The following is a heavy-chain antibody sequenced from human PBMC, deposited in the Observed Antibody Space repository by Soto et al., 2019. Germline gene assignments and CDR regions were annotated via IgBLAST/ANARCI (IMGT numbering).Heavy chain of an antibody. CDR2: IYYSGST. D-gene: IGHD2-8*01. J-gene: IGHJ4*02. Sequence: SETLSLTCTVSVGSINSGSYYWGWIRQPPGKGLEWIGTIYYSGSTYYNPSLKSRVTISVDTPKNQFSLKLSSVTAADTAVYYCARRFCANAVCYTEPFDYWGQGALVTVSS. CDR3: ARRFCANAVCYTEPFDY. CDR1: VGSINSGSYY. V-gene: IGHV4-39*01.